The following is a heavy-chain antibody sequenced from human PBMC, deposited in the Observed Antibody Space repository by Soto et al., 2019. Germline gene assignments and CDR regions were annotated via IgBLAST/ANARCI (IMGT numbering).Heavy chain of an antibody. CDR2: ISSSTKTI. Sequence: EVKLVASGGGLVQPGGSLRLSCAASGFSLSTYSMNWVRQAPGKGLEWLSYISSSTKTIFYADSVKGRFTISRDSANNSLYLQLTSLRDEDPSVYFCARGLGWRRGPFDCLDQGTLVAVSP. V-gene: IGHV3-48*02. CDR3: ARGLGWRRGPFDC. J-gene: IGHJ4*02. D-gene: IGHD2-21*01. CDR1: GFSLSTYS.